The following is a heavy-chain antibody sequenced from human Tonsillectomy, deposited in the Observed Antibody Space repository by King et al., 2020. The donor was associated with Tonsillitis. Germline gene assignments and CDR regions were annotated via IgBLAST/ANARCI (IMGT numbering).Heavy chain of an antibody. J-gene: IGHJ4*02. D-gene: IGHD3-3*01. V-gene: IGHV2-70*01. CDR2: IDWDDDK. CDR3: ARISNDFWSGYADY. CDR1: GFSLSTSALC. Sequence: VTLKESGPALVKPTQTLTLTCTFSGFSLSTSALCVSWIRQPPGKALEWIALIDWDDDKFYSTSLKTRLTISKDTSKNQVVLTMTNMDPVDTATYYCARISNDFWSGYADYWGQGTLVTVSS.